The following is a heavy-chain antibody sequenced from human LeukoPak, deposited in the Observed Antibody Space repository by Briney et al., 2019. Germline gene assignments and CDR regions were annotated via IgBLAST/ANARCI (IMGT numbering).Heavy chain of an antibody. CDR1: GYRFTSYW. D-gene: IGHD2/OR15-2a*01. CDR2: IYPGDSDT. CDR3: ARVIGTTWGKSGFDP. Sequence: GESLKISCKGAGYRFTSYWIGWVRQMPGKGPEWMGIIYPGDSDTRYSPSFQGQVTISADKSISTAFLRWTSLKASDTAMYYCARVIGTTWGKSGFDPWGQGTLVTASS. J-gene: IGHJ5*02. V-gene: IGHV5-51*01.